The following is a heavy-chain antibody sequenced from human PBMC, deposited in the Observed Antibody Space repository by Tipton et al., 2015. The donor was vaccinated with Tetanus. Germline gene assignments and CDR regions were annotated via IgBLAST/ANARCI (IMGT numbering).Heavy chain of an antibody. V-gene: IGHV1-2*02. CDR1: GYTFTNYY. J-gene: IGHJ6*02. CDR2: IDPNSGGT. D-gene: IGHD3-22*01. Sequence: QVQLVQSGAEMKKPGASVKESCTASGYTFTNYYIYWVRQAPGQVLEGMGWIDPNSGGTVYAQKFQGRVTMTRDTSLSTAYMELRSLRSDGTAVYYCARDRGDYIYYGMDVWGPGTSVTVS. CDR3: ARDRGDYIYYGMDV.